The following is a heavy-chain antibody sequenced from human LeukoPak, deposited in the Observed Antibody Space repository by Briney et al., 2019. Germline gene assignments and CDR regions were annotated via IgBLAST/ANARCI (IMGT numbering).Heavy chain of an antibody. V-gene: IGHV4-59*01. J-gene: IGHJ4*02. Sequence: SETLSLTCTVSGASINTYYWSWIRQPPGKGLEWIGYIYYSGTTSYNPSLKTRVTISIDTSKNQFSLKLSSVTAADTAVYYCARVLRPMTSQYYFDYWGQGTLVTVSS. CDR1: GASINTYY. CDR3: ARVLRPMTSQYYFDY. CDR2: IYYSGTT. D-gene: IGHD3-22*01.